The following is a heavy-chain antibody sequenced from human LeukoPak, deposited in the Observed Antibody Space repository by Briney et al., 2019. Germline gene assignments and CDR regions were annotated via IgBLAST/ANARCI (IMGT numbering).Heavy chain of an antibody. CDR3: ARRPIWFGGPYGMDV. J-gene: IGHJ6*02. CDR2: IGTAGDT. CDR1: GFTFSSYD. D-gene: IGHD3-10*01. V-gene: IGHV3-13*01. Sequence: GGSLRLSCAASGFTFSSYDMHWVRQATGKGLEWVSAIGTAGDTYYPGSVKGRFTISRENAKNSLYLQMNSLRAGDTAVHYCARRPIWFGGPYGMDVWGQGTTVTVSS.